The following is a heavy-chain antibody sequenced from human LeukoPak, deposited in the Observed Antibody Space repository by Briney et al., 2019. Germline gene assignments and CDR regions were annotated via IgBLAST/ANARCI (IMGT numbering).Heavy chain of an antibody. CDR3: ARGRSITRLRGVAMSDGFDI. D-gene: IGHD3-10*01. J-gene: IGHJ3*02. CDR2: IDTSASYI. CDR1: GFTFSSYS. Sequence: GGSLRLSCAASGFTFSSYSMNWVRQAPGKGLEWVSFIDTSASYIYYGDSVKGRFTISRDNAKNSLFLQMNGLRAEDTAVYDCARGRSITRLRGVAMSDGFDIWGQGAMVTVSS. V-gene: IGHV3-21*01.